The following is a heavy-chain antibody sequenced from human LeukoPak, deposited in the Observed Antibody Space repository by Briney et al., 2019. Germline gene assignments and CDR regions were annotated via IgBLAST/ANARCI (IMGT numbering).Heavy chain of an antibody. CDR2: IYSSGST. CDR1: GGSVSSSTYY. V-gene: IGHV4-61*01. D-gene: IGHD3-22*01. J-gene: IGHJ4*02. Sequence: PSETLSLTCTVSGGSVSSSTYYWGWIRQPPVKGLEWIGFIYSSGSTNYNPSLKSRVTISLDTSKNQFSLKLNSVTTTDSAVYYCARDPPDSSGYYYFDYWGQGTLVTVSS. CDR3: ARDPPDSSGYYYFDY.